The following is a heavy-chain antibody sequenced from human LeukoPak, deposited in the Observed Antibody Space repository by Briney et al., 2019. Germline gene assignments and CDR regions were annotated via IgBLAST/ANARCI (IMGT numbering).Heavy chain of an antibody. CDR3: ARHRMYYYDSSGRGVADAFDI. J-gene: IGHJ3*02. V-gene: IGHV4-39*01. CDR1: SGSITSSIYY. Sequence: PSETLSLTCTVSSGSITSSIYYCAWIRQPPGKGLEWIASINYSGNTYYNPSLKSRVTISVDTSKNQFSLKLSSVTAADTAVYYCARHRMYYYDSSGRGVADAFDIWGQGTMVTVSS. D-gene: IGHD3-22*01. CDR2: INYSGNT.